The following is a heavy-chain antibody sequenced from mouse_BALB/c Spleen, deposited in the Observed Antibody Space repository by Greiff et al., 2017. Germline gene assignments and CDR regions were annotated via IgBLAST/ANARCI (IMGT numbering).Heavy chain of an antibody. D-gene: IGHD2-10*01. CDR2: ISSGSSTI. V-gene: IGHV5-17*02. CDR3: ARAVAYYGSYFDD. Sequence: EVKLMESGGGLVQPGGSRKLSCAASGFTFSSFGMHWVRQAPEKGLEWVAYISSGSSTIYYADTVKGRFTISRDNPKNTLFLQMTSLRSEDTAMYYCARAVAYYGSYFDDWGQGTTLTVSS. CDR1: GFTFSSFG. J-gene: IGHJ2*01.